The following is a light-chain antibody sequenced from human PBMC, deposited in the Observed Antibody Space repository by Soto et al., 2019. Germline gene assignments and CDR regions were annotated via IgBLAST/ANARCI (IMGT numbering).Light chain of an antibody. V-gene: IGKV3-15*01. CDR1: QIVSIN. J-gene: IGKJ5*01. CDR3: QQYSNWPLT. CDR2: GAS. Sequence: EIVMTQSPATLSVSPGERATLSCRASQIVSINLAWYQQKPGQTPRLLIHGASTRATGIPARFSGSGSGTEFTLTISSLQSEDSAVYFCQQYSNWPLTFGQGTRLEIK.